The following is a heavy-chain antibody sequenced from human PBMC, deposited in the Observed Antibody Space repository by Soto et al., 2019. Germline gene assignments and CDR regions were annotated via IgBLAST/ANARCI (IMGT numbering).Heavy chain of an antibody. CDR2: ISYSGST. Sequence: SETLSLTCTVSGGSISSGDYYWSWIRQPPGKGLEWIGYISYSGSTYYNPSLKSRVTISVDTSKDQFSLKLSSVTAADTAVYYRARYMNSPLLSLYYFDYWGQGTLVTVSS. CDR1: GGSISSGDYY. D-gene: IGHD1-7*01. J-gene: IGHJ4*02. V-gene: IGHV4-30-4*01. CDR3: ARYMNSPLLSLYYFDY.